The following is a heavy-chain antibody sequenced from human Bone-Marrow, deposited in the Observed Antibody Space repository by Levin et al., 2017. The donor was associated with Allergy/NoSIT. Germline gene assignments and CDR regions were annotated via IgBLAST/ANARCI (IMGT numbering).Heavy chain of an antibody. CDR3: ARGLAGASSSSHIFDY. D-gene: IGHD6-6*01. CDR2: ISYDGSNK. Sequence: GGSLRLSCAASGFTFSSYAMHWVRQAPGKGLEWVAVISYDGSNKYYADSVKGRFTISRDNSKNTLYLQMNSLRAEDTAVYYCARGLAGASSSSHIFDYWGQGTLVTVSS. V-gene: IGHV3-30*04. CDR1: GFTFSSYA. J-gene: IGHJ4*02.